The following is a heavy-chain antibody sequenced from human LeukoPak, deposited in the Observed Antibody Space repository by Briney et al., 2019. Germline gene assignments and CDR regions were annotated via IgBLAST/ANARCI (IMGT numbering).Heavy chain of an antibody. CDR3: ARDPTGGEIGGGPWYYFDF. D-gene: IGHD3-16*01. V-gene: IGHV4-4*07. CDR2: IYYSGST. J-gene: IGHJ4*02. Sequence: PSETLSLTCTVSGGSISSYYWSWIRQPAGKGLEWIGSIYYSGSTYYNPSLKSRVTISVDTSKNQFSLKLSSVTAADTAVYYCARDPTGGEIGGGPWYYFDFWGQGTLVTVSS. CDR1: GGSISSYY.